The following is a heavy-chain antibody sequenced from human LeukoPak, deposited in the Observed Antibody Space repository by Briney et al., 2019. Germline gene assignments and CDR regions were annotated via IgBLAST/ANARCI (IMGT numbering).Heavy chain of an antibody. CDR3: ARGLRLGELSLMSDAFDI. V-gene: IGHV4-59*01. Sequence: PSETLSLTCTVAGGSISIYYWSWIRQPPGKGLEWIGYIYYSGSTNYNPPLKSRVTISVDTSKNQFSLKLSPVTAADTAVYYCARGLRLGELSLMSDAFDIWGHGTMVTVSS. CDR2: IYYSGST. D-gene: IGHD3-16*02. CDR1: GGSISIYY. J-gene: IGHJ3*02.